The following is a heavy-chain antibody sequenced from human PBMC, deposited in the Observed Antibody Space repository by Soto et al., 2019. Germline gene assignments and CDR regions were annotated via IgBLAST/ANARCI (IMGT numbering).Heavy chain of an antibody. CDR1: GGSISSSSYY. CDR2: IYYSGST. V-gene: IGHV4-39*01. CDR3: ARQSPPRDFWSGYLAQTQTRTTNFDY. D-gene: IGHD3-3*01. Sequence: SETLSLTCTVSGGSISSSSYYWGWIRQPPGKGLEWIGSIYYSGSTYYNPSLKSRVTISVDTSNNLFSLKLSSVTAADTAVYYCARQSPPRDFWSGYLAQTQTRTTNFDYWGQGTLVTVSS. J-gene: IGHJ4*02.